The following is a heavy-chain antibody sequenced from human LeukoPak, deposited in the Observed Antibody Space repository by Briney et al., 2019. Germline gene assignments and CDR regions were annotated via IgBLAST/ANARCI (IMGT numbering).Heavy chain of an antibody. Sequence: PSETLSLTCTVSGGSISSYYWSWIRQPPGKGLEWIGYIYYSGSTNYNPSLKSRVTISVDTPKNQFSLKLSSVTAADTAVYYCARLSQQMSAFDIWGQGTMVTVSS. CDR2: IYYSGST. J-gene: IGHJ3*02. V-gene: IGHV4-59*08. CDR1: GGSISSYY. CDR3: ARLSQQMSAFDI. D-gene: IGHD6-13*01.